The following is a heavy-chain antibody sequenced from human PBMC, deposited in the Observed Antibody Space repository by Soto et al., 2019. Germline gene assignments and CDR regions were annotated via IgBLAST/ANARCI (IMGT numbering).Heavy chain of an antibody. CDR2: INQDGSGT. Sequence: GGSLRLSWAAPAYICSGCGMSWVRQAPGKGLEWVANINQDGSGTNYADSVKGRFTISRDNAKNSLYLEMNSLRADDKAVYFCARWNYAFDYWGQGTQVTVSS. V-gene: IGHV3-7*01. D-gene: IGHD1-7*01. CDR1: AYICSGCG. CDR3: ARWNYAFDY. J-gene: IGHJ4*02.